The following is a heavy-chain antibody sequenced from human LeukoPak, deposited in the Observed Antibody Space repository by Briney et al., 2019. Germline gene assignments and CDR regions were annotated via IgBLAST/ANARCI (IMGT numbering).Heavy chain of an antibody. CDR3: ARVEPGMGY. Sequence: GASVKVSCKASGYTFTGYHMHWVRQAPGQGLEWMGRINPNSGDTNYAHKLQDRVTMTTDTSTNTAYMDLRSLISDDTAVYYCARVEPGMGYRGQGTLVTVSS. CDR2: INPNSGDT. CDR1: GYTFTGYH. V-gene: IGHV1-2*06. D-gene: IGHD6-13*01. J-gene: IGHJ4*02.